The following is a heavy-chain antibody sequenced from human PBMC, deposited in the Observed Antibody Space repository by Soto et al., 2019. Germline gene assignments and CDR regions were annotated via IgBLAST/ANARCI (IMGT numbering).Heavy chain of an antibody. V-gene: IGHV3-30-3*01. J-gene: IGHJ4*02. CDR2: ISYDGSNK. CDR3: ARDNYSFGYGDY. Sequence: QVQLVESGGGVVQPGRSLRLSCAASGFTFSSYAMHWVRQAPGKGLEWVAVISYDGSNKYYADSVKGRFTISRDNSKNTLYLQMNSLRAEDTAVYCCARDNYSFGYGDYWGQGTLVTVSS. CDR1: GFTFSSYA. D-gene: IGHD5-18*01.